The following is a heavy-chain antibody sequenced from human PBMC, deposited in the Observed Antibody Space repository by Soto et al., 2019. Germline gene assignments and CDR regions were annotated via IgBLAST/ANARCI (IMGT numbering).Heavy chain of an antibody. CDR1: GFTFSSYA. D-gene: IGHD6-6*01. CDR3: AKGFYSSSSGPDYYYGMDV. J-gene: IGHJ6*02. CDR2: ISGSGGST. Sequence: GGSLRLSCAASGFTFSSYAMSWVRQAPGKGLEWVSAISGSGGSTYYADSVKGRFTISRDNSKNTLYLQMNSLRAEDTAVYYCAKGFYSSSSGPDYYYGMDVCGQGTTVTVSS. V-gene: IGHV3-23*01.